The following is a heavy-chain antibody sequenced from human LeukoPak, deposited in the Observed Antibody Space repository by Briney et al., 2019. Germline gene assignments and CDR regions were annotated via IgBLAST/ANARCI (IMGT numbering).Heavy chain of an antibody. CDR3: ARDFAGRLSEHDAFDI. CDR2: ISGSGGST. Sequence: GGSLRPSCAASGFTFSSYAMSWVRQAPGKGLEWVSAISGSGGSTYDADSVKGRFTISKDNAKNSLYLQMNSLRAEDTAVYYCARDFAGRLSEHDAFDIWGQGTMVTVSS. V-gene: IGHV3-23*01. CDR1: GFTFSSYA. J-gene: IGHJ3*02. D-gene: IGHD1/OR15-1a*01.